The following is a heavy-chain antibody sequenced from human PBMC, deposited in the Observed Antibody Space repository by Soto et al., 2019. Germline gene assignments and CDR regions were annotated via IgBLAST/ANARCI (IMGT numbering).Heavy chain of an antibody. CDR3: ARRRWLRQSFDY. CDR2: INHSGST. V-gene: IGHV4-34*02. Sequence: QVQLEQWGAGLLKPSETLSLTCAVYGGSFSGYYWSWIRQPPGKGLEWIGEINHSGSTNYNPSLKSRVPISVDTATNQVSLNLFSVTAADTAVYYCARRRWLRQSFDYWGQGTLVTVSS. J-gene: IGHJ4*02. CDR1: GGSFSGYY. D-gene: IGHD5-12*01.